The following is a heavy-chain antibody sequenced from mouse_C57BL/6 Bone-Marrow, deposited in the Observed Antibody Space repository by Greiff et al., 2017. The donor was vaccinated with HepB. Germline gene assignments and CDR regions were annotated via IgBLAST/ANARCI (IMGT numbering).Heavy chain of an antibody. Sequence: EVQVVESGGGLVKPGGSLKLSCAASGFTFSSYAMSWVRQTPEKRLEWVATISDGGSYTYYPDNVKGRFTISRDNAKNNLYLQMSHLKSEDTAMYYCARTGTVPFAYWGQGTLVTVSA. V-gene: IGHV5-4*01. CDR1: GFTFSSYA. CDR2: ISDGGSYT. J-gene: IGHJ3*01. CDR3: ARTGTVPFAY. D-gene: IGHD4-1*01.